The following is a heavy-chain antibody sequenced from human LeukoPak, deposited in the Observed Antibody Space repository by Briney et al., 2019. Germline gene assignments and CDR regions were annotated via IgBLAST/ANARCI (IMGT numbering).Heavy chain of an antibody. CDR3: ARGDYGDYRSWFDP. J-gene: IGHJ5*02. Sequence: SVKVSCKASGGTFSSYAISWVRQAPGQGLEWMGGIIPIFGTANYAQKFQGGVTITTDESTSTAYMELSSLRSEDTAVYYCARGDYGDYRSWFDPWGQGTLVTVSS. D-gene: IGHD4-17*01. CDR1: GGTFSSYA. V-gene: IGHV1-69*05. CDR2: IIPIFGTA.